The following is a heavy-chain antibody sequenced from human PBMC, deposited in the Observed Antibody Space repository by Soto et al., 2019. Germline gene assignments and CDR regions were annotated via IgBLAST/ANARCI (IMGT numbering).Heavy chain of an antibody. Sequence: QVQLLQSGAEVKKPGSSVRVSCEASGGTFRTYAISWVRQAPGQGLEWMGEIIPIFGKVNYAQKFQGRVTITADDSPTPVDXDLRSLTSEDTAVYYCAKGAVAGTPTSYYYYGMDVWGQGTTVTVS. CDR3: AKGAVAGTPTSYYYYGMDV. CDR1: GGTFRTYA. CDR2: IIPIFGKV. D-gene: IGHD6-19*01. J-gene: IGHJ6*02. V-gene: IGHV1-69*12.